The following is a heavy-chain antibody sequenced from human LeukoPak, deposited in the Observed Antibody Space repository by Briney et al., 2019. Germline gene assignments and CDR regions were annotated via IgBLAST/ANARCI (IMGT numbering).Heavy chain of an antibody. CDR3: ARTSDCSSTSSYPNFDY. CDR1: GGTFSSYA. J-gene: IGHJ4*02. CDR2: IIPIFGTA. Sequence: GSSVKVSCKASGGTFSSYAISWVRQAPGQGLEWMGGIIPIFGTANYAQKFQGRVTITADESTSTAYMELSSLRSEDTAVYYCARTSDCSSTSSYPNFDYWGQGTLVTVSS. V-gene: IGHV1-69*01. D-gene: IGHD2-2*01.